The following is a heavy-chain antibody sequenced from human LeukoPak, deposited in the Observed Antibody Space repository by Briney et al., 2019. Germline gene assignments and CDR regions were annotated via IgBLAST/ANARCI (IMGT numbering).Heavy chain of an antibody. CDR1: GFTFSSYW. Sequence: GGSLRLSCVASGFTFSSYWMHWVRQAPGKGLEWVSSISRSSSYIFYADSVKGRFTISRDNAYNSLYLQMNSLRAEDTAVYYCARDPSSSWANFDYWGQGTLVTVSS. D-gene: IGHD6-13*01. J-gene: IGHJ4*02. CDR3: ARDPSSSWANFDY. V-gene: IGHV3-21*01. CDR2: ISRSSSYI.